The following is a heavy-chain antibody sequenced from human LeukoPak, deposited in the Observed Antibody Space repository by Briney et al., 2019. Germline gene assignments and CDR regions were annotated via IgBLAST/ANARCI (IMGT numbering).Heavy chain of an antibody. CDR2: INSDGRNT. CDR3: ARGSTTGWPDYFDY. V-gene: IGHV3-74*01. J-gene: IGHJ4*02. CDR1: GFIFSDYW. D-gene: IGHD2/OR15-2a*01. Sequence: GGSLRLSCAASGFIFSDYWMHWVRQVPGKGLVWVSRINSDGRNTPYADSVKGRFTISRDNAKKTVFLQMNSLRVEDTAVYYCARGSTTGWPDYFDYWGQGILVTVSP.